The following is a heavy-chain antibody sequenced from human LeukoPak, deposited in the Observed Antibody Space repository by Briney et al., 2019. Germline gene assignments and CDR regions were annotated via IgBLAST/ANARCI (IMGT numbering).Heavy chain of an antibody. D-gene: IGHD3-10*01. J-gene: IGHJ4*02. CDR2: ISGSGGST. V-gene: IGHV3-23*01. Sequence: GGTLRLSCAASGFTFSSYAMSWVRQAPGKELEWVSAISGSGGSTYYADSVKGRFTISRDNSKNALYLRMNSLRAEDTAVYYCAKGSKDFDYWGQGTLVTVSS. CDR3: AKGSKDFDY. CDR1: GFTFSSYA.